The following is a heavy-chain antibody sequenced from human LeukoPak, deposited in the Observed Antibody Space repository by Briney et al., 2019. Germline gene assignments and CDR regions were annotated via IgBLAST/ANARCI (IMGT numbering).Heavy chain of an antibody. CDR2: INIDGSSI. Sequence: GGSLRLSCAASGFTFSSYWMHWVRQAPGKGLVWVSRINIDGSSISYADSVKGRFTISRDNAKNTLYVQMNSLRAEDTAVYYCASSYGDPRGYYYYYYMDVWGKGTTVTVSS. CDR3: ASSYGDPRGYYYYYYMDV. J-gene: IGHJ6*03. CDR1: GFTFSSYW. V-gene: IGHV3-74*01. D-gene: IGHD4-17*01.